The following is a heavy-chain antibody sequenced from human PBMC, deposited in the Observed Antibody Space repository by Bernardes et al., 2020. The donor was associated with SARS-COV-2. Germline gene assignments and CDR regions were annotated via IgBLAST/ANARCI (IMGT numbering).Heavy chain of an antibody. J-gene: IGHJ4*02. Sequence: SEPLSLTCAVYSGSFSGYYWSWIRQPPGKGLEWIGEINHSGSTNYNPSLQSRVTISIDTSKNQFSLKLSSVTAADTAMYYCARSGQLDNYWGQGTLVTVSS. CDR3: ARSGQLDNY. CDR2: INHSGST. CDR1: SGSFSGYY. D-gene: IGHD6-6*01. V-gene: IGHV4-34*01.